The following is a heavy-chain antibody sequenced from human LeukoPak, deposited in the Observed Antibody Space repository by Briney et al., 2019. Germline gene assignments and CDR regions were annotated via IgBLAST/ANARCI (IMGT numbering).Heavy chain of an antibody. CDR3: ARTYYDFWSGYLYYFDY. D-gene: IGHD3-3*01. V-gene: IGHV4-34*01. Sequence: PSETLSLTCAVYGGSFSGYYWSWIRQPPGKGLEWIGEINHSGSTNCNPSLKSRVTISVDTSKNQFSLKLSSVTAADTAVYYCARTYYDFWSGYLYYFDYWGQGTLVTVSS. J-gene: IGHJ4*02. CDR1: GGSFSGYY. CDR2: INHSGST.